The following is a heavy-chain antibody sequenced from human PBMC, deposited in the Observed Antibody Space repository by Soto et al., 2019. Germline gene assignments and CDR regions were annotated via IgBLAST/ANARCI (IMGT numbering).Heavy chain of an antibody. CDR1: GFTFSSYA. Sequence: QVQLVESGGGVVQPGRSLRLSCAASGFTFSSYAMHWVRQAPGKGLEWVAVISYDGSNKYYADSVKGRFTISRDNSKNXLYLQMTGLRAEDTDVYYGAREVASPIRSGNWFDPWGQGTLVTVSS. J-gene: IGHJ5*02. D-gene: IGHD1-26*01. V-gene: IGHV3-30-3*01. CDR3: AREVASPIRSGNWFDP. CDR2: ISYDGSNK.